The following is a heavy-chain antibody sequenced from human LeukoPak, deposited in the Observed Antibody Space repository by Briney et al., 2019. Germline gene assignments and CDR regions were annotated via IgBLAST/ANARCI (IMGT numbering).Heavy chain of an antibody. V-gene: IGHV4-30-2*01. CDR3: ARGGGGGYSYGYFDY. J-gene: IGHJ4*02. D-gene: IGHD5-18*01. Sequence: PSETLSLTCAVSGGSISSGGYSWSWIRQPPGKGLEWIGYIYHSGSTYYNPSLKSRVTISVDRSKNQFSLKLSSVTAADTAVYYCARGGGGGYSYGYFDYWGQGTLVTVSS. CDR2: IYHSGST. CDR1: GGSISSGGYS.